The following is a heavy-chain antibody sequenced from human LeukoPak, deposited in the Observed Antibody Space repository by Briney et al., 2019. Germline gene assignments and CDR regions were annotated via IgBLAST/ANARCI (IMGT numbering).Heavy chain of an antibody. Sequence: GRSLRLSCAASGFTFSSYAMHWVRQAPGKGLEWVAVISYDGSNKYYADSVKGRFTISRDNAKNTLYLQMNSLRAEDTAVYYCARAQYSYGHYYFDYWGQGTLVTVSS. J-gene: IGHJ4*02. CDR1: GFTFSSYA. CDR2: ISYDGSNK. D-gene: IGHD5-18*01. CDR3: ARAQYSYGHYYFDY. V-gene: IGHV3-30*04.